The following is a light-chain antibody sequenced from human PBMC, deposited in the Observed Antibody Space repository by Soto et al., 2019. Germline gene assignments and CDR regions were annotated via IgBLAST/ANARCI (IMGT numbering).Light chain of an antibody. CDR3: CSYTSSDTWV. CDR2: GVS. J-gene: IGLJ3*02. V-gene: IGLV2-18*02. CDR1: SSDVGSYNR. Sequence: QSALTQPPSVSGSPGQSVTISCTGTSSDVGSYNRVSWYQQPPGTAPKVMIYGVSNRPSGVPDRFSGSKSGNTASLTISGLQAEDEADYYCCSYTSSDTWVFGVGTKLTVL.